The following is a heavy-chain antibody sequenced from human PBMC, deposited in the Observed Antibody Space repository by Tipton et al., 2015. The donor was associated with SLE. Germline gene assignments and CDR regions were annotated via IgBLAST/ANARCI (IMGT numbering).Heavy chain of an antibody. V-gene: IGHV4-39*07. CDR1: GDSISSSSYY. D-gene: IGHD4-17*01. CDR2: IYLSGST. Sequence: TLSLTCIASGDSISSSSYYWGWIRQPPGKGLEWIGNIYLSGSTDYNPSLKTRVTISVDTSKNQFSLKLSSVTAADTAVYYCARLGWRLRNPDYWGQGTLVTVSS. J-gene: IGHJ4*02. CDR3: ARLGWRLRNPDY.